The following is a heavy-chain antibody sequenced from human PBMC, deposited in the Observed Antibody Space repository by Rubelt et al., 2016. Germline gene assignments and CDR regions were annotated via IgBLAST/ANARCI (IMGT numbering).Heavy chain of an antibody. CDR2: INHSGST. Sequence: QVQLQQWGAGLLKPSETLSLTCAVYGGSFSGYYWSWIRQPPGKGLEWIGEINHSGSTNYNPSLKSRVTISVDTSKNQLSLQLSSVTAADTAVYYCARGRLGYGMDVWGQGTTVTVSS. CDR3: ARGRLGYGMDV. V-gene: IGHV4-34*01. CDR1: GGSFSGYY. J-gene: IGHJ6*02. D-gene: IGHD3-16*01.